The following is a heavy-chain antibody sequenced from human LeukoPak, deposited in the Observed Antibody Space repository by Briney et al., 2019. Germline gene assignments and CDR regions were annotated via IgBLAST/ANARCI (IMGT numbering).Heavy chain of an antibody. V-gene: IGHV4-30-2*01. Sequence: SETPSLTCAVSGGSISSGGYSWSWIRQPPGKGLEWIGYIYHSGSTYYNPSLKSRVTISVDRSKNQFSLKLSSVTAADTAVYYCASSEYSSSRYFDLWGRGTLVTVSS. CDR3: ASSEYSSSRYFDL. CDR2: IYHSGST. J-gene: IGHJ2*01. D-gene: IGHD6-6*01. CDR1: GGSISSGGYS.